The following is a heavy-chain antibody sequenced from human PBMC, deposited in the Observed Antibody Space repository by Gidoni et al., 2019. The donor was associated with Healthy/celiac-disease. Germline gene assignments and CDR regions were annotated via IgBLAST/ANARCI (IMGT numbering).Heavy chain of an antibody. CDR2: INPSGGST. CDR1: GYTFTSYY. D-gene: IGHD3-22*01. Sequence: QVQLVQSGAEVKKPGASVQVSCKASGYTFTSYYMHWVRQAPGQGLEWMGIINPSGGSTSYAQKFQGRVTMTRDTSTSTVYMELSSLRSEDTAVYYCARDLRVIPVTMIVVVMLDYWGQGTLVTVSS. CDR3: ARDLRVIPVTMIVVVMLDY. V-gene: IGHV1-46*01. J-gene: IGHJ4*02.